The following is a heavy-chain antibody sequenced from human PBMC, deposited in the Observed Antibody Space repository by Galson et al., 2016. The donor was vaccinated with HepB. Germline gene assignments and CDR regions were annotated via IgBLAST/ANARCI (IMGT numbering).Heavy chain of an antibody. CDR3: ATQAEGFIWGPFDY. J-gene: IGHJ4*02. CDR2: TSHDGYNN. CDR1: GFTFSSFA. D-gene: IGHD7-27*01. V-gene: IGHV3-30*03. Sequence: SLRLSCAASGFTFSSFAMHWARQAPGKGLEWVATTSHDGYNNFYSDSVKGRFSVSRDNSENTLYMLMNSLTPEDTALYYCATQAEGFIWGPFDYWGQGTLVTVSS.